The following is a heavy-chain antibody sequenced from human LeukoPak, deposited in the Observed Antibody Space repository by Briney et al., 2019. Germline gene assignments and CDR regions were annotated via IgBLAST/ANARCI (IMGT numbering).Heavy chain of an antibody. J-gene: IGHJ6*03. Sequence: SETLSLTCAVYGGSFSGYYWSWIRQPAGKGLEWIGRIYTSGSTNYNPSLKSRVTISVDTSKNQFSLKLSSVTAADTAVYYCARIRNYYYYYMDVWGKGTTVTISS. V-gene: IGHV4-59*10. CDR2: IYTSGST. CDR3: ARIRNYYYYYMDV. CDR1: GGSFSGYY.